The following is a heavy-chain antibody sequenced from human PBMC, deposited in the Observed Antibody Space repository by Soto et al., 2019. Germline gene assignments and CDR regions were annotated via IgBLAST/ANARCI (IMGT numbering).Heavy chain of an antibody. V-gene: IGHV3-13*01. CDR2: IGTAGDT. CDR3: ARDPSINTAYAFDI. D-gene: IGHD3-22*01. CDR1: GFTFSSYD. J-gene: IGHJ3*02. Sequence: HPGGSLRLSCAASGFTFSSYDMHWVRQPTGKGLEWVSAIGTAGDTYYAGSVKGRFTISRENAKNSFYLQMNSLRAEDTAVYYCARDPSINTAYAFDIWGQGTMDTVSS.